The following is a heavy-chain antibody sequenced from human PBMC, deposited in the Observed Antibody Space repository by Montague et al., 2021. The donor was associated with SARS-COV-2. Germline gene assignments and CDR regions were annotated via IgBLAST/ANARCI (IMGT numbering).Heavy chain of an antibody. V-gene: IGHV4-34*01. CDR2: VDHSGYT. D-gene: IGHD2-8*01. CDR3: ARDRPSTLKTFYYYALDV. Sequence: SETRSLTCTVYGGSFHIFSWGWIRQSPRKGLEWIGEVDHSGYTKYNPSLKSRVTISVDTSKNHFSLNLTSVTAADTAVYYCARDRPSTLKTFYYYALDVWGQGTTVTVSS. J-gene: IGHJ6*02. CDR1: GGSFHIFS.